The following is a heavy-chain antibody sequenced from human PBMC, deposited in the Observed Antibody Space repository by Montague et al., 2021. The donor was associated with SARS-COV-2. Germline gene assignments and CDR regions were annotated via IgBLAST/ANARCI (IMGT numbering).Heavy chain of an antibody. CDR3: ARESVRAVAGDFDY. CDR1: EFTFSNYA. D-gene: IGHD6-19*01. Sequence: SLRLSCAASEFTFSNYAMHWVRQAPGKGLEWVAFISYDGSKKYYADSVKGRFTISRDNSKNMLYLQMNSLRAEDTAVYYCARESVRAVAGDFDYWGQGTLVTVSS. J-gene: IGHJ4*02. CDR2: ISYDGSKK. V-gene: IGHV3-30-3*01.